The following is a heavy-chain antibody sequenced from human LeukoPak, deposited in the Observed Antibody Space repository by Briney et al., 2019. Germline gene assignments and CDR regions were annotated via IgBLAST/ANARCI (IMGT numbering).Heavy chain of an antibody. CDR2: INHSGST. Sequence: SETLSLTCAVYGGSFSVYYWSWIRQPPGKGLEWIGEINHSGSTNYNPSLKSRVTISVDTSKNQFSLKLSSVTAADPAVYYCARGLDEVGDSGSDPWGQATLVTVSS. V-gene: IGHV4-34*01. J-gene: IGHJ5*02. CDR3: ARGLDEVGDSGSDP. CDR1: GGSFSVYY. D-gene: IGHD1-26*01.